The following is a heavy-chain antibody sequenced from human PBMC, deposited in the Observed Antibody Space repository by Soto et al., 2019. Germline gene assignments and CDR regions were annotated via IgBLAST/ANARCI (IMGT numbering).Heavy chain of an antibody. V-gene: IGHV1-2*02. CDR2: INPNSGGT. D-gene: IGHD6-13*01. J-gene: IGHJ6*02. CDR1: GYTFTGYY. Sequence: GESLKISCKASGYTFTGYYMHWVRQAPGQGLEWMGWINPNSGGTNYAQKFQGRVTMTRDTSISTAYMELSRLRSDDTAVYYCARDPGGIAAAGTHYYYYYGMDVWGQGTTVTVSS. CDR3: ARDPGGIAAAGTHYYYYYGMDV.